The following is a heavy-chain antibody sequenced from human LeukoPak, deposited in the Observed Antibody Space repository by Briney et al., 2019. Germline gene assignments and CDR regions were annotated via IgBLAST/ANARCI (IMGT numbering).Heavy chain of an antibody. CDR1: GGSMSSYS. J-gene: IGHJ5*02. V-gene: IGHV4-4*07. CDR3: ARVHWNYGGLAWLDP. D-gene: IGHD1-7*01. CDR2: IYTSGAA. Sequence: PSETLSLTCTVSGGSMSSYSWNWVRQPAGKGLEWIGRIYTSGAAIYNPSLRSRVTMSIDSSKSQLSLKLTSVTAADTDVYYCARVHWNYGGLAWLDPWGKGALVTVSS.